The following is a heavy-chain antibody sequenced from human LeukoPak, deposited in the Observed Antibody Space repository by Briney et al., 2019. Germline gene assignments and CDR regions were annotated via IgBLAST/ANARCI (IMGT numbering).Heavy chain of an antibody. D-gene: IGHD6-13*01. V-gene: IGHV5-51*01. J-gene: IGHJ5*02. CDR2: IYPGDSDT. Sequence: GESLKISCKGSGYSFTSYWIGWVRQMPGKGLEWMGIIYPGDSDTRYSPSFQGQVTISADKSISTAYLQWSSLKASDTAMYYCARQKYSSSWYVWFDPWGQGTLVAVSS. CDR1: GYSFTSYW. CDR3: ARQKYSSSWYVWFDP.